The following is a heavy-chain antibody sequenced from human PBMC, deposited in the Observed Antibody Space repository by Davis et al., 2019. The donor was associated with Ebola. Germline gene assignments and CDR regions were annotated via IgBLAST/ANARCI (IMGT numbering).Heavy chain of an antibody. J-gene: IGHJ6*04. D-gene: IGHD3-22*01. V-gene: IGHV1-46*01. CDR1: GYTFTSYY. CDR2: INPSGGST. CDR3: AREAMIVVVITDYYYYGMDV. Sequence: AASVKVSCKASGYTFTSYYMHWVRQAPGQGLEWMGIINPSGGSTSYAQKFQGRVTMTRDTSKSTVYMELSSLRSEDTAVYYCAREAMIVVVITDYYYYGMDVWGKGTTVTVSS.